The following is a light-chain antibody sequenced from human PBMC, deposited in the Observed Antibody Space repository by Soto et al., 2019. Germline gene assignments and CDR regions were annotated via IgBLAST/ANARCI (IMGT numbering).Light chain of an antibody. CDR2: GAS. Sequence: EIVLTQSPGTLSLSPGERATLSCRASQSVSSVYLAWYQQKPGQAPRLLIYGASSRATGIPDRFSGSGSGTDFTLTISRLEPEDFAVYYRQLYGTSPPMYTFGQGTKLEI. CDR1: QSVSSVY. CDR3: QLYGTSPPMYT. J-gene: IGKJ2*01. V-gene: IGKV3-20*01.